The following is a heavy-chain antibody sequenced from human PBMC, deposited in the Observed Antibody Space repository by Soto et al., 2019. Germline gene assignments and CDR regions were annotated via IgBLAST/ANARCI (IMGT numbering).Heavy chain of an antibody. Sequence: QVQLQQWGAGLLKPSETLSLTCAVYGGFVSSGSYYWSWIRQPPGKGLEWIGEMSHSGGTHFNPSLKGRVTISVDTSKNQFSLKMSSVTAADTALYCWARVERGTATTVVDAFDIWGPGTMVTVSS. CDR3: ARVERGTATTVVDAFDI. D-gene: IGHD1-1*01. CDR2: MSHSGGT. V-gene: IGHV4-34*01. J-gene: IGHJ3*02. CDR1: GGFVSSGSYY.